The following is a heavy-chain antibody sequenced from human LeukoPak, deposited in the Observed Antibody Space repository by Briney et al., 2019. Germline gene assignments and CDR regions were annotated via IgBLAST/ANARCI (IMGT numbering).Heavy chain of an antibody. CDR2: INPKSAYT. CDR3: ATPSYNSGGYYYFDY. CDR1: GYMFTDYY. V-gene: IGHV1-2*02. D-gene: IGHD3-22*01. Sequence: GASVKVSCKAPGYMFTDYYIHWVRQAPGQGLEWMGWINPKSAYTHFAQKFQGRFTMTMDTSITTAYLELSSLTSDDTAVYFCATPSYNSGGYYYFDYWGQGTLVTVSS. J-gene: IGHJ4*02.